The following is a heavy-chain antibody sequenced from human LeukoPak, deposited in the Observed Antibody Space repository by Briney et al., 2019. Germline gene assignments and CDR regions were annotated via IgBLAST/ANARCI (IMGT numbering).Heavy chain of an antibody. D-gene: IGHD1-26*01. CDR2: ISGSGGST. V-gene: IGHV3-23*01. J-gene: IGHJ4*02. CDR3: ATLGSSRGYYFDY. Sequence: PGGSLRLSCAASGFTFSSYAMSWVRQAPGKGLEWVSAISGSGGSTYYADSVKGRFTISRDNSKNTLYLQMNSLRAEDTAVYYCATLGSSRGYYFDYWGQGTLVTVSS. CDR1: GFTFSSYA.